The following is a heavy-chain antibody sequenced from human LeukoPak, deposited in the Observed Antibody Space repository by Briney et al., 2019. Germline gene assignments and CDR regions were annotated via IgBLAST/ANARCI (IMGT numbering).Heavy chain of an antibody. Sequence: PGGSLRLSCAASGFTFSRHWMTWVRQAPGKGLGWVANIKHDGSEKNYVDSVKGRFTISRDNAKNSLYLQMNSLRAEDTAVYYCATPLDYFDMGDSHQGGDWGQGTLVTVSS. J-gene: IGHJ4*02. V-gene: IGHV3-7*03. CDR3: ATPLDYFDMGDSHQGGD. CDR1: GFTFSRHW. CDR2: IKHDGSEK. D-gene: IGHD3-22*01.